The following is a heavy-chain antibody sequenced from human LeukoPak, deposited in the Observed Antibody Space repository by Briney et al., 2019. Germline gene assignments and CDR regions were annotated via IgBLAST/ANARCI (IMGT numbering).Heavy chain of an antibody. CDR3: ARSSGWYDY. CDR1: GFTFSSYS. CDR2: ISSTTSPI. V-gene: IGHV3-48*04. Sequence: GGSLRLSCAASGFTFSSYSMNWVRQAPGKGLEWVSYISSTTSPIFYADSVKGRFTISRDNAKNTLYLQMNSLRAEDTAVYYCARSSGWYDYWGQGTLVTVSS. D-gene: IGHD6-19*01. J-gene: IGHJ4*02.